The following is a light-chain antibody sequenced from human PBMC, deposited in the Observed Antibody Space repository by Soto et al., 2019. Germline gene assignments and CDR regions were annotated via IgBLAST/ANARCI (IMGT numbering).Light chain of an antibody. J-gene: IGKJ4*01. Sequence: DIQMTQSPSSVTASVGDRVTITCRASRDIKTYLAWYKQRPGTAPELLIIDASTLQSGVPSRISGSGSGTEFTLTISRLQPEDTGTFFCQQSNSFPPTFGGGSKVAI. CDR1: RDIKTY. CDR2: DAS. V-gene: IGKV1-12*01. CDR3: QQSNSFPPT.